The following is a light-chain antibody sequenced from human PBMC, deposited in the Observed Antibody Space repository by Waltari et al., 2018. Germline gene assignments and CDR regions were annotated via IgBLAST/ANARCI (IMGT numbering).Light chain of an antibody. Sequence: QSVLTPPPSVSAAPGQKVYNACSGRDSHIGNNYLSAYQQLPGTAPKLLIYDNNRRPSGIPDRFSGSKSGTSATLGITGLQTGDEADYYCGTWDISLSVVVFGGGTKLTVL. J-gene: IGLJ2*01. CDR1: DSHIGNNY. V-gene: IGLV1-51*01. CDR2: DNN. CDR3: GTWDISLSVVV.